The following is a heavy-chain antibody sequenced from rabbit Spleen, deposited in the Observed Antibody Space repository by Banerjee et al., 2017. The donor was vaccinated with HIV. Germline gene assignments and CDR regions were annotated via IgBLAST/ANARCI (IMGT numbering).Heavy chain of an antibody. CDR3: VRGASGSGYYSL. CDR1: GVSFSSSSY. V-gene: IGHV1S40*01. CDR2: IDLLFGTT. Sequence: QSLEESGGDLVKPGASLTLTCTASGVSFSSSSYMCWVRQAPGKGLEWIGYIDLLFGTTYYANWVNGRFTISSHNAQNTLYLQLHSLTAADTATYFCVRGASGSGYYSLWGQGTLVTVS. D-gene: IGHD1-1*01. J-gene: IGHJ4*01.